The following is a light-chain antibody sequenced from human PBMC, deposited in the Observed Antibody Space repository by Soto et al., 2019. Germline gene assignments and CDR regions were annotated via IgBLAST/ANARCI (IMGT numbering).Light chain of an antibody. J-gene: IGKJ2*01. CDR2: AAS. CDR1: QSVNSN. V-gene: IGKV3-15*01. Sequence: EIVMTQSPATLSVSPGETATLSCRASQSVNSNLPWYQQKPGQAPRLLIYAASTRATGIPARLSGSGSGTEFTLTISSLQSEDFAIYYCQQYNNRPPETFGQGTKLE. CDR3: QQYNNRPPET.